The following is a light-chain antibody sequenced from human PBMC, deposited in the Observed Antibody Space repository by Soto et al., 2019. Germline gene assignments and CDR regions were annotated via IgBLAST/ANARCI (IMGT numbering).Light chain of an antibody. J-gene: IGKJ1*01. V-gene: IGKV3-20*01. CDR2: ATS. CDR1: QTISSSY. Sequence: EIVLTQSPGTLSLSPGERATPSCMASQTISSSYLAWYQQKPGQPPRLLIYATSSRATGITDRFSGSGSGTDFTITISRLEPEDFAVYYCQPYVISPRTFGQGTKVDIK. CDR3: QPYVISPRT.